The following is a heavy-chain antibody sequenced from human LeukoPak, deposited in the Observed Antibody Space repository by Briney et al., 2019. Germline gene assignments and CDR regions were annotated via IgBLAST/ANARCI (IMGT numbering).Heavy chain of an antibody. D-gene: IGHD2-2*01. CDR3: AREWDASYCTTTTCYAVRHGMDV. J-gene: IGHJ6*02. CDR1: GSHY. CDR2: IYNSGSA. V-gene: IGHV4-4*07. Sequence: SETLSLTCSVSGSHYWSWIRQPAGKGLEWIGRIYNSGSANYNPSLKSRVTMSVDSSKNQFSLKLTSVTAADTAVYYCAREWDASYCTTTTCYAVRHGMDVWGQGTTVTVSS.